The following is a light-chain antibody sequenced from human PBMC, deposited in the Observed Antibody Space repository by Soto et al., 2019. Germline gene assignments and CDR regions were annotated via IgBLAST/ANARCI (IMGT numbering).Light chain of an antibody. CDR3: QQYNNRPAT. V-gene: IGKV3-15*01. CDR1: QNVANN. J-gene: IGKJ3*01. CDR2: DAS. Sequence: EIVMTQSPATLSVSPGERATLSCRASQNVANNLAWYQQMPGQAPRLLIYDASKRANDVPGRFSASGSGTDFTLTISSLQSEDFAVYYCQQYNNRPATFGPGTKVDIK.